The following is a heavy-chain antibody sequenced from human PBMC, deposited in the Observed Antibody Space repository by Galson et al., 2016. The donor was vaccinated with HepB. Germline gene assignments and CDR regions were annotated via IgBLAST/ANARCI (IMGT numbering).Heavy chain of an antibody. J-gene: IGHJ4*02. CDR3: AKRALERLFDY. V-gene: IGHV3-23*01. CDR2: ISDSGGST. Sequence: SLRLSCAASGFSFSSYAMSWVRQTPEKGLEWVSTISDSGGSTYYADSVKGRFIISRDNSKNTLSLQMNPLRAEETAVYYCAKRALERLFDYWGQGTLVTVSS. CDR1: GFSFSSYA.